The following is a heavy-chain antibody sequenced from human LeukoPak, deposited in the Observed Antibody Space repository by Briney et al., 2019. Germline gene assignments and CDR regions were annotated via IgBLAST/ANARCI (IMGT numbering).Heavy chain of an antibody. CDR2: IKQDGSEK. Sequence: GGSLRLSCAASGFTFSSYWMSWVRQAPGKGLEWVANIKQDGSEKYYVDSVKGRFTISRDNAKNSLYLQMNSLRAEDMALYYCAKEGSSWSTFDYWGRGTLVTVSS. J-gene: IGHJ4*02. V-gene: IGHV3-7*03. CDR1: GFTFSSYW. CDR3: AKEGSSWSTFDY. D-gene: IGHD6-13*01.